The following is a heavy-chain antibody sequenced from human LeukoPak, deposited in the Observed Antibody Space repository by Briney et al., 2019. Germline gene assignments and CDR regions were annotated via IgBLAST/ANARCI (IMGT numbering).Heavy chain of an antibody. CDR2: IYRGDSDI. CDR1: GYSFTSYY. V-gene: IGHV5-51*01. CDR3: ARMISSGYYTDY. J-gene: IGHJ4*02. Sequence: GESLKISCKGSGYSFTSYYIGWVRQMPGKGLEWMGIIYRGDSDIRYSPSFQGQVTISADRSASTTYLQWSSLKASDTAMYYCARMISSGYYTDYWGQGTLVTVSS. D-gene: IGHD3-22*01.